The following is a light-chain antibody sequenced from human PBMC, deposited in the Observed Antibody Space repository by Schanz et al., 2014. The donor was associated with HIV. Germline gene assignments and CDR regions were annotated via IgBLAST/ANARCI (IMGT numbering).Light chain of an antibody. CDR3: QQYYSTFT. Sequence: DIQMTQSPSTLSASVGDTVTITCRASQSISTWLAWYQQKPGQPPKLLIYWASTRESGVPDRFSGSGSGTDFTLTISSLQAEDVAVYYCQQYYSTFTFGPGTKVDIK. CDR2: WAS. CDR1: QSISTW. V-gene: IGKV4-1*01. J-gene: IGKJ3*01.